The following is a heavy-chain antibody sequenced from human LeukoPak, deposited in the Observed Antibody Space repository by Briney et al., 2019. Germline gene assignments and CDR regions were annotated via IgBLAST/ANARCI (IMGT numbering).Heavy chain of an antibody. D-gene: IGHD1-26*01. CDR3: ARRGTYSPAGLDV. V-gene: IGHV4-31*03. CDR2: IYYSGST. Sequence: SETLSLTCTVSGGSISSGGYYWSWIRQHPGKGPEWIGYIYYSGSTYFNPSLKSRITISVDTSKTHFSLNLYSVTAADTAVYYCARRGTYSPAGLDVWGQGTTVTVSS. J-gene: IGHJ6*02. CDR1: GGSISSGGYY.